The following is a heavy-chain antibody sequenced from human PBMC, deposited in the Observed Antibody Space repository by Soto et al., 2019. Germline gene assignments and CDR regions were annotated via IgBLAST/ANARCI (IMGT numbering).Heavy chain of an antibody. CDR1: GFTFSSCA. V-gene: IGHV3-23*01. Sequence: PGGSLRLSCAASGFTFSSCAMSWVRQAPGKGLKWVSTISGSDGRTYSTDSVKGRFTISRDNSRNTAYLQMNSLRVEDTAVYYCAKGVSQYTPLALFDYWGRGTLVTVS. D-gene: IGHD5-18*01. CDR3: AKGVSQYTPLALFDY. J-gene: IGHJ4*02. CDR2: ISGSDGRT.